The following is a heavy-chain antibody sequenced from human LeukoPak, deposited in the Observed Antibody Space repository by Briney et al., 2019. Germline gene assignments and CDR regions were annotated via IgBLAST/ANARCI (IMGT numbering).Heavy chain of an antibody. V-gene: IGHV4-59*01. J-gene: IGHJ4*02. CDR1: GGSSSSYY. CDR3: ARDWGYTYTSFDY. D-gene: IGHD5-18*01. CDR2: IFYSGST. Sequence: ALETLSLTCTVAGGSSSSYYWSWILQPPPKELEWIGDIFYSGSTTYNTSLKSRVTISVDTSKNQCSLKLSSVTAAATAVSYCARDWGYTYTSFDYWGQGTLVTVSS.